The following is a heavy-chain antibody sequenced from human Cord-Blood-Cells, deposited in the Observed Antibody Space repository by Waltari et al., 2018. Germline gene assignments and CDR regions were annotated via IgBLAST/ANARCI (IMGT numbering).Heavy chain of an antibody. V-gene: IGHV3-23*01. CDR2: ISGSGRST. Sequence: QLLESGGGLVQPAWSPCICSAASGSTIRSYAIDGVRLAPGKGLEWVSAISGSGRSTYYADSVKGRFTSSRDNSKNTLYLQMNSLRAEDTAVYYCARSEQQLALYYFDYWGQGTLVTVSS. D-gene: IGHD6-13*01. CDR1: GSTIRSYA. J-gene: IGHJ4*02. CDR3: ARSEQQLALYYFDY.